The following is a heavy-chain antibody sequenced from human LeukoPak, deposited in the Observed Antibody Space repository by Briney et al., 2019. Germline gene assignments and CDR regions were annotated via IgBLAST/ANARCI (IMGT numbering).Heavy chain of an antibody. J-gene: IGHJ4*02. Sequence: PGGSLRLSCAAPRFRFSSHGMHWVRQPPGKGLEWVAFIRYDGSDKYYADSVTGRFTISRDNSKNTLSLQMTTLRPDDTALYFCVRDTSVGAAYFDFWGQGALVAVSS. CDR3: VRDTSVGAAYFDF. D-gene: IGHD3-3*01. CDR1: RFRFSSHG. CDR2: IRYDGSDK. V-gene: IGHV3-30*02.